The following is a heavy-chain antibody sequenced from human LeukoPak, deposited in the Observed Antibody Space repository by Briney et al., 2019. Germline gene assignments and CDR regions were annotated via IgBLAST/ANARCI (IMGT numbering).Heavy chain of an antibody. CDR2: ISAYNGNT. Sequence: GASVKVSCKASGYTFTSYGISWVRQAPGQGLEWMGWISAYNGNTNYAQKLQGRVTMTTDTSTSTAYMELRSLRSDDTAVYYCARDIVVKDYHYYGMDVWGQGTTVTVSS. D-gene: IGHD2-2*01. V-gene: IGHV1-18*01. CDR1: GYTFTSYG. CDR3: ARDIVVKDYHYYGMDV. J-gene: IGHJ6*02.